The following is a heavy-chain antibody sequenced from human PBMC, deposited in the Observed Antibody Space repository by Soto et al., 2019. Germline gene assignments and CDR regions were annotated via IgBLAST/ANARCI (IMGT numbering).Heavy chain of an antibody. CDR3: ARSSGGSCYGVSCPXDP. CDR1: GGSISSGGYY. CDR2: IYYSGST. V-gene: IGHV4-31*03. Sequence: SETLSLTCTVSGGSISSGGYYWSWIRQHPGKGLEWIGYIYYSGSTYYNPSLKSRVTISVDTSKNQFSLKLSSVTAADTAVYYCARSSGGSCYGVSCPXDPWGQGTLVTVSS. D-gene: IGHD2-15*01. J-gene: IGHJ5*02.